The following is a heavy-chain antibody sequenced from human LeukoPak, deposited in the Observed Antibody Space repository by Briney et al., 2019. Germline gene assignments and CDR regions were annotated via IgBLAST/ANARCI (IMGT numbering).Heavy chain of an antibody. CDR2: ISSDSGAI. D-gene: IGHD1-1*01. CDR3: VRELAS. Sequence: GGSLRLSCAASGFTFSTYMMNWVRQAPGKGLEWLSYISSDSGAIYYADSVQGRFTISRDNAQKSLYLQMNSLRVEDTAVYYCVRELASWGQGALVTVSS. J-gene: IGHJ5*02. V-gene: IGHV3-48*01. CDR1: GFTFSTYM.